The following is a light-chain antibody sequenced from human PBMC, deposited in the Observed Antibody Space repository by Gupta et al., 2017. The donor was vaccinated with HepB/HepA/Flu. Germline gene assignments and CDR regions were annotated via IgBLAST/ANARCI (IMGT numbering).Light chain of an antibody. J-gene: IGLJ2*01. Sequence: QSALTQPASVSGSPGQSITNSCTGTSSDVGGYNYVPWNQQHPGKAPKVMIYDVTRRPSGVASRFAGSKSGNAASLTISGHEAEDEADYYCSSDTSSSNVVFGGGTKLTVL. CDR1: SSDVGGYNY. V-gene: IGLV2-14*01. CDR3: SSDTSSSNVV. CDR2: DVT.